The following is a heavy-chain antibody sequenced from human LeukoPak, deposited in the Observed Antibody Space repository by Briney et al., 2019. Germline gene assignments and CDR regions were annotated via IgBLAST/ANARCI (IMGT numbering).Heavy chain of an antibody. CDR3: ASQSALVGANY. D-gene: IGHD1-26*01. CDR1: GYTFTSYG. V-gene: IGHV1-69*04. Sequence: GASVKVSCKASGYTFTSYGISWVRQAPGQGLEWMGRIIPILGIANYAQKFQGRVTITADKSTSTAYMELSSLRSEDTAVYYCASQSALVGANYWGQGTLVTASS. J-gene: IGHJ4*02. CDR2: IIPILGIA.